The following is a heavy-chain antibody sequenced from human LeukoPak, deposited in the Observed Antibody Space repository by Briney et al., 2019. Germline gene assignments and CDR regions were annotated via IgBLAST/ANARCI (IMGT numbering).Heavy chain of an antibody. Sequence: VASVKVSCKASGYTFTGYDIHWVRQAPGQGLEWMGWINPNNGGTNYAQKFQGRVTMTRDTSISTAYMELNRLTSDDTAVYYCARDKYTSYETFDYWGQGTPVTVSS. CDR2: INPNNGGT. CDR3: ARDKYTSYETFDY. J-gene: IGHJ4*02. D-gene: IGHD5-12*01. V-gene: IGHV1-2*02. CDR1: GYTFTGYD.